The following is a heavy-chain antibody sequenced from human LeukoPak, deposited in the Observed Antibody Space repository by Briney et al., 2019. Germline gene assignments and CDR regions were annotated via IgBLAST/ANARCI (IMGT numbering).Heavy chain of an antibody. D-gene: IGHD1-26*01. CDR2: IYSGGGT. Sequence: QAGGSLRLSCAASGFTVSSNYISWVRQAPGKGLEWVSVIYSGGGTNYADSVKGRFTISRDNSKNTLYLQMNSLRAEDTAMYYCARDQTPMDSGSYGFDYWGQGTLVTVSS. V-gene: IGHV3-53*05. J-gene: IGHJ4*02. CDR3: ARDQTPMDSGSYGFDY. CDR1: GFTVSSNY.